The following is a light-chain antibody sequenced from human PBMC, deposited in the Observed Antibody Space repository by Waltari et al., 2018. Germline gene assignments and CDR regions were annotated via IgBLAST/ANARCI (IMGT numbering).Light chain of an antibody. Sequence: DIVMTQSPDSLAVSLGERATVNCKSSQSVLYNSNKKKYLAWYQQRPGQPPRLLIYCASIRQSGIPDRFRGSGSATEFTLTITSLQAEDVAVYYCQQYYDVPYTFGQGTKVEI. CDR1: QSVLYNSNKKKY. CDR3: QQYYDVPYT. V-gene: IGKV4-1*01. J-gene: IGKJ2*01. CDR2: CAS.